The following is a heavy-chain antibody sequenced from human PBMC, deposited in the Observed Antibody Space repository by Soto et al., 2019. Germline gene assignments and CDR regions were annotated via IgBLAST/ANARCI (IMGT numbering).Heavy chain of an antibody. D-gene: IGHD3-3*01. J-gene: IGHJ6*02. Sequence: SETLSLTCTVSGGSISSYYWSWIRQPAGKGLEWIGRIYTSGSTNYNPSLKSRVTMSVDTSKNQFSLKLSSVTAADTAVYYCARDGGTYYDFWSGYPDKYYYYGMDVWGQGTTVTSP. CDR2: IYTSGST. CDR3: ARDGGTYYDFWSGYPDKYYYYGMDV. CDR1: GGSISSYY. V-gene: IGHV4-4*07.